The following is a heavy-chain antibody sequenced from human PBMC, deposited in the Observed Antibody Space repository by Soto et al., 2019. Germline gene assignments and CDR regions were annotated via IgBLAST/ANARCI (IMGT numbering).Heavy chain of an antibody. V-gene: IGHV3-30-3*01. J-gene: IGHJ5*02. Sequence: QVQLVESGGGVVQPGRSLRLSCAASGFTFSSYAMHWVRQALGKGLEWVAVISYDGCNKYYADSVKGRFTISRDNFKNTLYLQMNRLRAEDTAVYYCARVGRYDNSGAWDQGTLVTVTS. CDR1: GFTFSSYA. CDR2: ISYDGCNK. D-gene: IGHD3-22*01. CDR3: ARVGRYDNSGA.